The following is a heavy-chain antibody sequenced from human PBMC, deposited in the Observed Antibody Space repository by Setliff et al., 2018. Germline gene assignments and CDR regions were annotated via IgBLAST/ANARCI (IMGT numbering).Heavy chain of an antibody. J-gene: IGHJ6*03. CDR1: GASVSGNSYY. D-gene: IGHD3-3*01. V-gene: IGHV4-39*07. CDR3: ARVTGFLYMDV. Sequence: NPSETLSLTCTVSGASVSGNSYYWGWIRQPPGKGLEWIGSMYYGGGGSTYYNASLKSRVTISVDTSKNQFSLRLSSVTAADTAVYFCARVTGFLYMDVWGKGTTVTVSS. CDR2: MYYGGGGST.